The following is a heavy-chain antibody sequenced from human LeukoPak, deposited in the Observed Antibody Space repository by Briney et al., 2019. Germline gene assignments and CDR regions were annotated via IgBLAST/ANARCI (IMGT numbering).Heavy chain of an antibody. CDR2: IYYSGST. Sequence: SETLSLTCTVSGGSISSSSYYWGWIRQPPGKGLEWIGSIYYSGSTYYNPSLKSRVTISVDPSKNQFSLKLSSVTAAGTAVYYCARKRLVGLTFSNWFDPWGQGTLVTVSS. CDR3: ARKRLVGLTFSNWFDP. J-gene: IGHJ5*02. D-gene: IGHD2/OR15-2a*01. V-gene: IGHV4-39*07. CDR1: GGSISSSSYY.